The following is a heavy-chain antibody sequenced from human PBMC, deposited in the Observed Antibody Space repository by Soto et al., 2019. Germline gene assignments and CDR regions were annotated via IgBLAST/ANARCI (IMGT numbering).Heavy chain of an antibody. J-gene: IGHJ6*02. V-gene: IGHV3-30-3*01. D-gene: IGHD3-9*01. CDR3: ARDLYDILTGQNYYYGMDV. Sequence: GGSLRLSCAASGFTFSSYAMHWVRQAPGKGLEWVAVISYDGSNKYYADSVKGRFTISRDNSKNTLYLQMNSLRAEDTAVYYCARDLYDILTGQNYYYGMDVWGQGTTVTVSS. CDR2: ISYDGSNK. CDR1: GFTFSSYA.